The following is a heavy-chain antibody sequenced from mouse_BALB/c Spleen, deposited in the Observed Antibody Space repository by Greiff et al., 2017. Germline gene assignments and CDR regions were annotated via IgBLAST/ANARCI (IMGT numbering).Heavy chain of an antibody. J-gene: IGHJ2*01. CDR1: GFTFSSYT. Sequence: EVQGVESGGGLVQPGGSLKLSCAASGFTFSSYTMSWVRQTPEKRLEWVAYISNGGGSTYYPDTVKGRFTISRDNAKNTLYLQMSSLKSEDTAMYYCARQGELAYYFDYWGQGTTLTVSS. CDR2: ISNGGGST. D-gene: IGHD4-1*01. CDR3: ARQGELAYYFDY. V-gene: IGHV5-12-2*01.